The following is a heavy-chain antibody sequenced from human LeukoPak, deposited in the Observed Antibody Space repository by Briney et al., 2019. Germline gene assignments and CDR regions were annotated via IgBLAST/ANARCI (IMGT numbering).Heavy chain of an antibody. D-gene: IGHD6-13*01. Sequence: GASVKVSCKASGYTFTGYYMHWVRQAPGQGLEWMGWINPNSGGTNYAQKFQGRVTMTRDTSTSTVYMELSSLRSEDTAVYYCARGGSRSPRDAFDIWGQGTMVTVSS. J-gene: IGHJ3*02. V-gene: IGHV1-2*02. CDR2: INPNSGGT. CDR3: ARGGSRSPRDAFDI. CDR1: GYTFTGYY.